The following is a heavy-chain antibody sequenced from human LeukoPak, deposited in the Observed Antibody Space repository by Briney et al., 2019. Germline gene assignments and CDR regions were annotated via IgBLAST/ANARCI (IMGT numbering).Heavy chain of an antibody. CDR2: IMPLFGTA. CDR3: ARSGKWELLPNFDY. CDR1: GGTFNSYA. V-gene: IGHV1-69*05. J-gene: IGHJ4*02. Sequence: ASVKVSCKASGGTFNSYAISWVRQAPGQGLEWMGGIMPLFGTANYAQEFQGRVTFTTDESASTAYMEVSSLRSEDTAVYYCARSGKWELLPNFDYWGQGTLVTVSS. D-gene: IGHD1-26*01.